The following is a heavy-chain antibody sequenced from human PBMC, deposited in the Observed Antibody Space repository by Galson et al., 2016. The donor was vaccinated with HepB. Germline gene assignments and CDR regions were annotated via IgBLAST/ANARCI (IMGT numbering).Heavy chain of an antibody. V-gene: IGHV3-33*01. CDR1: GFIFSDYG. CDR2: IWYDGSEK. J-gene: IGHJ6*02. D-gene: IGHD3-10*01. Sequence: SLRLSCAASGFIFSDYGMHWVRQAPGKGLEWVAVIWYDGSEKYYADSVRGRFTISRDNSKNTLYLQMNSLRAEDTAVYYCARAHYGYDYGMDVWGQGTTVTVSS. CDR3: ARAHYGYDYGMDV.